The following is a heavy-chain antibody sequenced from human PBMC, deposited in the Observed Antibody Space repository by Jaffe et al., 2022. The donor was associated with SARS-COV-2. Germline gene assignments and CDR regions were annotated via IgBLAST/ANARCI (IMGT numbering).Heavy chain of an antibody. V-gene: IGHV3-30-3*01. D-gene: IGHD2-2*01. Sequence: QVQLVESGGGVVQPGRSLRLSCAASGFTFSSYAMHWVRQAPGKGLEWVAVISYDGSNKYYADSVKGRFTISRDNSKNTLYLQMNSLRAEDTAVYYCAREGRHCSSTSCYGPKPLYGMDVWGQGTTVTVSS. CDR2: ISYDGSNK. J-gene: IGHJ6*02. CDR3: AREGRHCSSTSCYGPKPLYGMDV. CDR1: GFTFSSYA.